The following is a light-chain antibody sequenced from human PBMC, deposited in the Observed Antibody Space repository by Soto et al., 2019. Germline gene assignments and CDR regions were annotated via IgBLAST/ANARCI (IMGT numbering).Light chain of an antibody. CDR3: AAWDDSLTGYV. Sequence: QSALTQPPSASGTPGQRVTISCSGSSSNIGGNTVNWYQQLPGTAPNLLIYSNNQRPSGVPDRFSGSKSGTSASLAISGLQSEDEADYYCAAWDDSLTGYVFGTGTKVTVL. CDR2: SNN. CDR1: SSNIGGNT. V-gene: IGLV1-44*01. J-gene: IGLJ1*01.